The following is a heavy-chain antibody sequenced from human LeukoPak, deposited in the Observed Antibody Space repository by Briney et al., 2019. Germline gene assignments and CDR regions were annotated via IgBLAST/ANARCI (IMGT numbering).Heavy chain of an antibody. V-gene: IGHV3-23*01. CDR3: AKGLIEGYYDSSGYYDY. CDR2: ISGSGGST. D-gene: IGHD3-22*01. CDR1: GFTFSSYA. J-gene: IGHJ4*02. Sequence: GGSLRLSCAASGFTFSSYAMSWVRQAPGKGLEWVSAISGSGGSTYYADSVKGRFTISRENSKNTLYLQMNSLRAEDTAVYYCAKGLIEGYYDSSGYYDYWGQGTLVTVSS.